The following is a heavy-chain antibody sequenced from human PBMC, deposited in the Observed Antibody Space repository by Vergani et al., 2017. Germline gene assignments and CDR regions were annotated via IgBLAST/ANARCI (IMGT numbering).Heavy chain of an antibody. CDR3: AREANSGSYFDY. J-gene: IGHJ4*02. CDR2: IYYSGST. Sequence: QVQLQESGPGLVKPSETLSLTCTVSGGSISSYYWSWLRQPPGKGLEWIGYIYYSGSTNYNPSLKSRVTISVDTSKNQFSLKLSSVTAEDTAGYYCAREANSGSYFDYWGQGTLVTVSS. D-gene: IGHD1-26*01. CDR1: GGSISSYY. V-gene: IGHV4-59*01.